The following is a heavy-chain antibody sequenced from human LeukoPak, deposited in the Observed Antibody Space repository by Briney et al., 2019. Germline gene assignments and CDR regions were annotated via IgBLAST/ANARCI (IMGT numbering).Heavy chain of an antibody. CDR3: ARDPLDSSGYYYGGSFDY. Sequence: GRSLRLSCAASGFTFSSYGMHWVRQAPGKGLEWVAVISSDGRNKDYADSVKGRFTISRDNSKNTLYLQMNSLRDEDTGVYYCARDPLDSSGYYYGGSFDYWGQGTLVIVSS. J-gene: IGHJ4*02. CDR2: ISSDGRNK. CDR1: GFTFSSYG. V-gene: IGHV3-30*19. D-gene: IGHD3-22*01.